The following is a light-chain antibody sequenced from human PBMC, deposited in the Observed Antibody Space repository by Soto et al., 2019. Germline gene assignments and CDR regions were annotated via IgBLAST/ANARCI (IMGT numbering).Light chain of an antibody. CDR2: DVN. CDR3: CSCTGSHSYV. V-gene: IGLV2-11*01. J-gene: IGLJ1*01. Sequence: QTVLTQPGSVSESPGQSVAISCTGTRGVVGGYNYVSWYQQHPGKAPKLMIYDVNKRPSGVPDRFSGSKSGNTASLTISGLQSEDEADYYCCSCTGSHSYVFGTGTKVTVL. CDR1: RGVVGGYNY.